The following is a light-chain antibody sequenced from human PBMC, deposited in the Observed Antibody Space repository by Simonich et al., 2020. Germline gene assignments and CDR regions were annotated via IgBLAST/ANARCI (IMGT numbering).Light chain of an antibody. V-gene: IGLV2-11*01. Sequence: QSALTQPRSVSGSPGQSVTISCTGTSSNVGGYNYVSWYPQHPGKAPKLMIYDVRKPPSGVPDRFSGSKSGNTASLTISGLQAEEEADYYCCSYAGSYTLVFGGGTKLTVL. CDR1: SSNVGGYNY. CDR2: DVR. J-gene: IGLJ2*01. CDR3: CSYAGSYTLV.